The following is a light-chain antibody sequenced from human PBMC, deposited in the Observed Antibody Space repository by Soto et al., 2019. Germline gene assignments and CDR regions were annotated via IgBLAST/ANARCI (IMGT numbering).Light chain of an antibody. V-gene: IGLV2-23*02. J-gene: IGLJ3*02. Sequence: QSALTQPASVSGSPGQSITISCTGTISNVGSYNLVSWYQQHPGKAPKLIIYEVNKRPSGVSNRFSGSKSGNTASRTIAGLQTEDEADYYCYSYEGGRVFGGGTKLTVL. CDR2: EVN. CDR3: YSYEGGRV. CDR1: ISNVGSYNL.